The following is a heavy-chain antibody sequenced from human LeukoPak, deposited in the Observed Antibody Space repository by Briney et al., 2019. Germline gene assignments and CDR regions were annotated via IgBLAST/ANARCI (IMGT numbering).Heavy chain of an antibody. CDR1: GGFISGSGHY. CDR3: STGGDTAKGGDS. CDR2: IHPGGTI. J-gene: IGHJ4*02. Sequence: KPSETLSFTCSVSGGFISGSGHYWTWTRQHPGGGLEWLGFIHPGGTIYYKPSLSSRLTISADTSKNQMSLKLSSVTAADTAVYYCSTGGDTAKGGDSWGQGTMVTVSS. V-gene: IGHV4-31*03. D-gene: IGHD5-18*01.